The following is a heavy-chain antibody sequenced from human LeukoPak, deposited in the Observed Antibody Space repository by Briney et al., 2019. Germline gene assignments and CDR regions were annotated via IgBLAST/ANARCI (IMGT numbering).Heavy chain of an antibody. D-gene: IGHD5-18*01. CDR3: ARHGYGYSYYFDY. Sequence: SGTLSLTCTVSGGSISSYYWSWIRQPPGKGLEWIGYIYYSGSTNYNPSLKSRVTISVDTSKNQFSLKLSSVTAADTAVYYCARHGYGYSYYFDYWGQGTLVTVSS. CDR2: IYYSGST. J-gene: IGHJ4*02. CDR1: GGSISSYY. V-gene: IGHV4-59*08.